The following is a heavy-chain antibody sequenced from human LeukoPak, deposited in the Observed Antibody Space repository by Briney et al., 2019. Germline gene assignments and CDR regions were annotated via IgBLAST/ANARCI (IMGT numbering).Heavy chain of an antibody. CDR3: ARGDDFWSGYYIGYYYYYMDV. Sequence: SSVKVSCKASGGTFSSYTISWVRQAPGQGLEWMGRIIPILGIANYAQKFQGRVTITADKSTSTAYMELSSLGSEDTAVYYCARGDDFWSGYYIGYYYYYMDVWGKVTTVTVSS. D-gene: IGHD3-3*01. V-gene: IGHV1-69*02. CDR2: IIPILGIA. J-gene: IGHJ6*03. CDR1: GGTFSSYT.